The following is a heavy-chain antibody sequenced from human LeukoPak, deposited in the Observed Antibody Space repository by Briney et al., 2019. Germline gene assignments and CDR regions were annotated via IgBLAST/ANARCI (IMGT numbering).Heavy chain of an antibody. D-gene: IGHD3-3*01. V-gene: IGHV3-30-3*01. CDR3: ARGAFTITIFGVVTEGGNWFDP. CDR2: ISYDGSNK. Sequence: PGGSLRLSCAASGFTFSSYAMHWVRQAPGKGLEWVAVISYDGSNKYYADSVKGRFTISRDNSKNTLYLQMNSLRAEDTAVYYCARGAFTITIFGVVTEGGNWFDPWGQETLVTVSS. CDR1: GFTFSSYA. J-gene: IGHJ5*02.